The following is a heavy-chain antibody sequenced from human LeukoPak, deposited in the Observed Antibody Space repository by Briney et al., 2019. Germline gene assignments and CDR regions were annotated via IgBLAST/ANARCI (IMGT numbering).Heavy chain of an antibody. CDR3: ARAPSPVYYFDY. Sequence: PSETLSLTCTVSGGSISSSSYYWGWIRQPPGKGLEWIGYIYYSGSTNYNPSLKSRVTISVDTSKNQFSLKLSSVTAADTAVYYCARAPSPVYYFDYWGQGTLVTVSS. V-gene: IGHV4-61*05. CDR2: IYYSGST. J-gene: IGHJ4*02. CDR1: GGSISSSSYY.